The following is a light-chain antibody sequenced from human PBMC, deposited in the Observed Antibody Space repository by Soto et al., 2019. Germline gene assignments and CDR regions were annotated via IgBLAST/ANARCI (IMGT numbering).Light chain of an antibody. CDR2: GAS. CDR3: QQYDSWLAWT. V-gene: IGKV3-15*01. Sequence: IVLTQSPATLSVSPGDTATLSCRANQSVSSNLAWYQQKPGQAPRLLIYGASTRAAAIPARFSGSGSGTEFTLNITSLQSEDIAVYYCQQYDSWLAWTFGQGNKLDI. CDR1: QSVSSN. J-gene: IGKJ1*01.